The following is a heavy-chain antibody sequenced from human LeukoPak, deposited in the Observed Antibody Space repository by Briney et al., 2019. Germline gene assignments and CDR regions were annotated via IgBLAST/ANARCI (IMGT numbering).Heavy chain of an antibody. CDR3: ASVEIAAAGTLFDY. Sequence: SETLSLTCAVYGGSFSGYYWSWIRQPPGKGLEWIGEINHSGSTNYNPSLKSRVTISVDTSKNQFSLKLSSVTAADTAVYYCASVEIAAAGTLFDYWGQGTLVTVSS. CDR2: INHSGST. D-gene: IGHD6-13*01. V-gene: IGHV4-34*01. CDR1: GGSFSGYY. J-gene: IGHJ4*02.